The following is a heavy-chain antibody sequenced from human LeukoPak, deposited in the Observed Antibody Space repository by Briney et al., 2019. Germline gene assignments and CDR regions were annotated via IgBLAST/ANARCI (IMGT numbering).Heavy chain of an antibody. CDR1: AFTFTDYY. V-gene: IGHV3-11*04. CDR3: ARTISRGYFDY. CDR2: ISSSGTAI. Sequence: PGGSLRLSCAASAFTFTDYYRSWIRQAPGKGLEWTSYISSSGTAISYPESVKGRFTISRDNAKNSLYLQMNSLRAEDTAVYYCARTISRGYFDYWGQGTLVTVSS. J-gene: IGHJ4*02. D-gene: IGHD3-3*01.